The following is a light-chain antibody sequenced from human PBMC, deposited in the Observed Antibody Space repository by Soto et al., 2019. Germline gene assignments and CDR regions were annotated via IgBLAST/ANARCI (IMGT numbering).Light chain of an antibody. CDR3: TSYTNSGTLV. J-gene: IGLJ3*02. Sequence: QSVLTQPASVSGSPGQSITISCTGTSSDVGGYNYVSWFQQHPDKAPTLVVYEASNRPSGVSNRFSGSKSGNTASLTIFGLQAEDEADYYCTSYTNSGTLVFGGGTKVTVL. V-gene: IGLV2-14*01. CDR2: EAS. CDR1: SSDVGGYNY.